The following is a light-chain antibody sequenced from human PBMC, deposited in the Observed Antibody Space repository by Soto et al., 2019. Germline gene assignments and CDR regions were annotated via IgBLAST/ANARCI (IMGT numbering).Light chain of an antibody. CDR1: QSVSTSF. V-gene: IGKV3-20*01. J-gene: IGKJ3*01. Sequence: ENVLTQSPGTLSLSPGETAALSCRASQSVSTSFLAWYQQKPGQAPRLLITATSNRATGTPDRFSGSGSGTDFTLTISRLEPEDFAVYFCQQYGSSPFTFGPGTKVDIK. CDR2: ATS. CDR3: QQYGSSPFT.